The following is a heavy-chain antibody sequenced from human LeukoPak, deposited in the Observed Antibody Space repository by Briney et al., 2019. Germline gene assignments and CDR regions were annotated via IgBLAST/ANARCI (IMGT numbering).Heavy chain of an antibody. Sequence: SETLSLTCTVSGASISSGGYYWSWIRRHPGKGLEWIGYMYYSGNTYYNPSLKSRVTISVDTSKNQFSLRLSSVTAADTAMYYCARGGQWLAPGPDYWGQGTLVTVSS. CDR3: ARGGQWLAPGPDY. CDR2: MYYSGNT. J-gene: IGHJ4*02. V-gene: IGHV4-31*03. CDR1: GASISSGGYY. D-gene: IGHD6-19*01.